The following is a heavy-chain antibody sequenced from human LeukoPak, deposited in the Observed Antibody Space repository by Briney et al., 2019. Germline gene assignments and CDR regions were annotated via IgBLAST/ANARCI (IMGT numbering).Heavy chain of an antibody. D-gene: IGHD3-22*01. CDR3: AVSKSGYYYEHAFDI. CDR2: INPKSGGT. J-gene: IGHJ3*02. V-gene: IGHV1-2*02. CDR1: GYTFTGYH. Sequence: ASVKVSCKASGYTFTGYHIHWVRQAPGQGLEWMGWINPKSGGTNYAQKFQGRVTMTRDTSISTAYMELSRLRSDDTAVYYCAVSKSGYYYEHAFDIWGQGTMVTVSS.